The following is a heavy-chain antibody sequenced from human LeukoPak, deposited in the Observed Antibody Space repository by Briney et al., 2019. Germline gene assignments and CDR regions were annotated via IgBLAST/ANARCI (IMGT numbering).Heavy chain of an antibody. Sequence: GGSLRLSCAASGFTFSSYSMNWVRQAPGKGLEWVSSISSSSSYIYYADSVKGRFTISRDNAKNSLYLQMNSLRAEDTAVYYCARAQDYTDAFDIWGQGTMVPVSS. V-gene: IGHV3-21*01. CDR1: GFTFSSYS. D-gene: IGHD4-11*01. CDR3: ARAQDYTDAFDI. J-gene: IGHJ3*02. CDR2: ISSSSSYI.